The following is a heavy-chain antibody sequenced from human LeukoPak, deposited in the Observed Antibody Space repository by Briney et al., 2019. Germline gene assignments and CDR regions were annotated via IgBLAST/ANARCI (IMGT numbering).Heavy chain of an antibody. Sequence: SETLSLTCAVYGGSFSGYYWSWIRQPPGKGLEWIGEINHSGSTNYNPSLKSRVTISVDTPKNQFSLKLSSVTAADTAVYYCARVGMVRGITPFGYWGQGTLVTVSS. D-gene: IGHD3-10*01. V-gene: IGHV4-34*01. CDR3: ARVGMVRGITPFGY. J-gene: IGHJ4*02. CDR1: GGSFSGYY. CDR2: INHSGST.